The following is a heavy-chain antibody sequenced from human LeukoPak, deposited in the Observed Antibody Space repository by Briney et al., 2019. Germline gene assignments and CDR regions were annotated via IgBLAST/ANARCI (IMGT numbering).Heavy chain of an antibody. V-gene: IGHV3-48*03. D-gene: IGHD3-10*01. J-gene: IGHJ4*02. CDR3: ARQLWFGELFFDY. Sequence: GGSLRLSCAASGFTFSSYEMNWVRQAPGKGLEWVSYISSSGSTIYYADSVKGRFTISRDNAKNSLYLQMNSLRAEDTAVYYCARQLWFGELFFDYWGQGTLVTVSS. CDR2: ISSSGSTI. CDR1: GFTFSSYE.